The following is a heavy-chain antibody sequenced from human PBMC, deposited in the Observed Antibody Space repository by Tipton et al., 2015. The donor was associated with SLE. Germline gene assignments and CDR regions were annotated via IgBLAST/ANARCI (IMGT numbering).Heavy chain of an antibody. Sequence: SLRLSCAASGFTFSSSWMHWVRQAPGQGLVWVSRINSDGSITSYADSVKGRFTISRDNSNNKLYLQMNSLRPEDTALYYCAKEITGWNYFEHWGQGTLASVSS. V-gene: IGHV3-74*01. D-gene: IGHD6-19*01. CDR1: GFTFSSSW. CDR3: AKEITGWNYFEH. J-gene: IGHJ4*02. CDR2: INSDGSIT.